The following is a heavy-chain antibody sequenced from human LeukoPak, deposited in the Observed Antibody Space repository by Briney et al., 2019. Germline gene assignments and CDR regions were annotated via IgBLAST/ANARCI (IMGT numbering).Heavy chain of an antibody. J-gene: IGHJ4*02. CDR2: MYYSGST. CDR1: GDSIITYY. Sequence: SETLSLTCTVSGDSIITYYWSWIRQPPGKGLELIGYMYYSGSTNYNPSLKSRVTISVDKSRNQFSLTLSSVTAADTAVYYCARHSRGYDSEFGYWGQGTLVTVSS. D-gene: IGHD5-12*01. V-gene: IGHV4-59*08. CDR3: ARHSRGYDSEFGY.